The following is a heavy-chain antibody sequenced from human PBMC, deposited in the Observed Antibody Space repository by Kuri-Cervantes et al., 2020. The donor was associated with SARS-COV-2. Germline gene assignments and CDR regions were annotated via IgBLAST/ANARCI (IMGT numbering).Heavy chain of an antibody. CDR2: INWNSGSI. J-gene: IGHJ6*02. CDR1: GFSFENYA. V-gene: IGHV3-9*01. D-gene: IGHD1-26*01. Sequence: SLKISCAASGFSFENYAMHWVRQVPGKGLEWVSGINWNSGSIGYADSVMGRFIISRDNAENSLYLQMNSLRGEDTALYYCTKGTRYSTNWYRNYGMDVWGQGTMVTVSS. CDR3: TKGTRYSTNWYRNYGMDV.